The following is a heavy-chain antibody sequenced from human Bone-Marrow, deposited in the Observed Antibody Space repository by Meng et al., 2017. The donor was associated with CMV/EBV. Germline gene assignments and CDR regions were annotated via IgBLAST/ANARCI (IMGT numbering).Heavy chain of an antibody. J-gene: IGHJ4*02. CDR1: GGTFSSHT. CDR2: ITSGHGST. D-gene: IGHD4-23*01. Sequence: ASVKVSCKASGGTFSSHTFSWVRQAPGQGLEWMAIITSGHGSTTYAQKFQGRVTMTRDTSTSTVYMELSSLRSEDTAVYYCARTRATRMGTPYDYWGQGTLVTVSS. V-gene: IGHV1-46*01. CDR3: ARTRATRMGTPYDY.